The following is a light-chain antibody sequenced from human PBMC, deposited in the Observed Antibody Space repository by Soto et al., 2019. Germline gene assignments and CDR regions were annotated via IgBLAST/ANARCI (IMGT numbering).Light chain of an antibody. V-gene: IGKV1D-16*01. CDR2: DAS. CDR3: QQYYSYPLA. J-gene: IGKJ4*01. CDR1: QAIGSW. Sequence: DIQMTQSPSSLSASVGDRVTITCRASQAIGSWLAWYQQKPGKAPTSLIYDASNLQTEVPSRFSGSGSGTDFTLTISCLQPEDSATYYCQQYYSYPLAFGGGTLVEIK.